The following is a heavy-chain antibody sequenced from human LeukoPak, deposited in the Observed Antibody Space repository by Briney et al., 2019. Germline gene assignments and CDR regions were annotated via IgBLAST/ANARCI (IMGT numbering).Heavy chain of an antibody. CDR3: AREGYDILTGHQAGLDV. CDR2: ISAYNGNT. D-gene: IGHD3-9*01. V-gene: IGHV1-18*01. Sequence: GASVKVSCKASGYTFTSYGISWVRQAPGQGLEWMGWISAYNGNTNYAQKLQGRVTMTTDTSTSTAYMELRSLRSDDTAVYYCAREGYDILTGHQAGLDVWGKGTTVTVSS. J-gene: IGHJ6*04. CDR1: GYTFTSYG.